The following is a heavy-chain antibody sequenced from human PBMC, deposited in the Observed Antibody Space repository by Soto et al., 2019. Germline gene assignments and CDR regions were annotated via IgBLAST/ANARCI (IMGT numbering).Heavy chain of an antibody. CDR1: GFPFSSYG. Sequence: QVQLVESGGGVVQPGRSLRLSCAASGFPFSSYGMHWVRQAPGKGLEWVAVIWYDGSNIYYADSVKGRFTISRDNSKNTLYMQMNSLRAEDTAVYYCARDLRLHLGESSFPDYWGQGTLVTVSS. D-gene: IGHD3-16*02. CDR3: ARDLRLHLGESSFPDY. V-gene: IGHV3-33*01. CDR2: IWYDGSNI. J-gene: IGHJ4*02.